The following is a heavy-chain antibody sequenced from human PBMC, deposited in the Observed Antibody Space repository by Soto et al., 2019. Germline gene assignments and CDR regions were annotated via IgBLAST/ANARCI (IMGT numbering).Heavy chain of an antibody. V-gene: IGHV1-46*03. J-gene: IGHJ3*02. CDR3: ARDQLDDYILTHDAFDI. CDR2: INPSGGST. CDR1: GYTFTSYY. D-gene: IGHD3-9*01. Sequence: QVQLVQSGAEVKKPGASVKVSCKASGYTFTSYYMHWVRQAPGQGLEWMGIINPSGGSTSYAQKFQRRVTMTRDTSTITVYMELSSLRSEDTAVYYWARDQLDDYILTHDAFDIWGQGTMVTVSS.